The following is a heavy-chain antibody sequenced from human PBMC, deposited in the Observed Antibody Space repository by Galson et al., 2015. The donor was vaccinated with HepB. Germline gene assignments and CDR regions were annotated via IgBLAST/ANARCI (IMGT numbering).Heavy chain of an antibody. J-gene: IGHJ6*02. V-gene: IGHV3-30*18. CDR1: GFTFSSYG. CDR2: ISYDGSNK. CDR3: AKDRVATVTSAVYYYYGMDV. Sequence: SLRLSCAASGFTFSSYGMHWVRQAPGKGLEWVAVISYDGSNKYYADSVKGRFTISRDNSKNTLYLQMNSLRAEDTAVYYCAKDRVATVTSAVYYYYGMDVGGQGTTVTVSS. D-gene: IGHD4-17*01.